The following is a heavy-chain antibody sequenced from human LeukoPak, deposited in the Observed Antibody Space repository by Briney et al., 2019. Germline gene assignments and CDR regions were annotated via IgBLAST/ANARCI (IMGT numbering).Heavy chain of an antibody. Sequence: GGSLRLSCTASGFTFSSYAMHWARQASGKGLEYVSTISSNGGSTYHADSVKGRFTISRDDSKNTLYLQMSSLRDEDTAVYYCVKEAVVGAARDYYFDYWGEASLVTVSS. J-gene: IGHJ4*02. CDR1: GFTFSSYA. D-gene: IGHD2-15*01. CDR2: ISSNGGST. CDR3: VKEAVVGAARDYYFDY. V-gene: IGHV3-64D*09.